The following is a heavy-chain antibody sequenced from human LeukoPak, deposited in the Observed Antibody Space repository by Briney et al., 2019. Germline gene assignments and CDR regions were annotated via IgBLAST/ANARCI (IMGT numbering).Heavy chain of an antibody. CDR3: ASGFDSRFFDK. J-gene: IGHJ4*02. V-gene: IGHV3-7*01. CDR1: GFTFSSYS. Sequence: GGSLRLSCTASGFTFSSYSMNWVRQAPGKGLEWVANIKQDGNEKYYVDSVKGRFTISRDNAKNSLYLQMNSLRAEDTAVYYCASGFDSRFFDKWGQGTLVTVSS. CDR2: IKQDGNEK. D-gene: IGHD3-22*01.